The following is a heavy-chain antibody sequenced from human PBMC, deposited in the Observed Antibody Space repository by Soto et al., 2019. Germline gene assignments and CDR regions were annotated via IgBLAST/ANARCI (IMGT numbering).Heavy chain of an antibody. Sequence: SETLSLTCTVSGDSISSSSFSWGWIRQPPGKGLEWIGTIYYTGSTDYNPSLKSRVSISVDKSKNQFSLRLSSVTAADTAVYYCASPPKAVSGYFNYWGQGALVTVSS. CDR3: ASPPKAVSGYFNY. J-gene: IGHJ4*02. D-gene: IGHD3-3*01. CDR2: IYYTGST. CDR1: GDSISSSSFS. V-gene: IGHV4-39*01.